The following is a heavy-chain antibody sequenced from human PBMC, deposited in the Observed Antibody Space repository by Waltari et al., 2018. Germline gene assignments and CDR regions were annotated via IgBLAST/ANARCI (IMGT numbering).Heavy chain of an antibody. V-gene: IGHV3-30-3*01. CDR1: GFTFSSYA. J-gene: IGHJ4*02. CDR3: VKDAGYFDY. CDR2: ISDDGSNK. Sequence: QVQLVESGGGVVQPGRSLRLSCAASGFTFSSYAMHWVRQAPGKGLWWVAVISDDGSNKYYADSVKGRFTISRDNSKNTLYLQMNSLRAEDTAVYYCVKDAGYFDYWGQGTLVTVSS.